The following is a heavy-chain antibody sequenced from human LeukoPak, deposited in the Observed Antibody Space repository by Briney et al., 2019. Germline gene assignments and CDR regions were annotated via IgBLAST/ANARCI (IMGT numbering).Heavy chain of an antibody. V-gene: IGHV1-69*13. CDR3: ARGRGYSYVGSFDY. Sequence: SVKVSRKASGGTFSSYAISWVRQAPGQGLEWMGGIIPIFGTANYAQKFQGRVTITADESTSTAYMELSSLRSEDTAVYYCARGRGYSYVGSFDYWGQGTLVTVSS. CDR1: GGTFSSYA. D-gene: IGHD5-18*01. J-gene: IGHJ4*02. CDR2: IIPIFGTA.